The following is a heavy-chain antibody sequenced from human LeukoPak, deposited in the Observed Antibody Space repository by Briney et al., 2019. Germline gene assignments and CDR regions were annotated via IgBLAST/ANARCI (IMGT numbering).Heavy chain of an antibody. CDR1: GFTFNTYS. J-gene: IGHJ4*02. CDR3: DGADF. Sequence: GSLRLSCAASGFTFNTYSMNWARQAPGKGLEWVSTISDSGGGTYYADSVKGRFTISRDNSKNTLYLQMNSLRAEDTAVYYCDGADFWGQGTLVTVSS. V-gene: IGHV3-23*01. CDR2: ISDSGGGT.